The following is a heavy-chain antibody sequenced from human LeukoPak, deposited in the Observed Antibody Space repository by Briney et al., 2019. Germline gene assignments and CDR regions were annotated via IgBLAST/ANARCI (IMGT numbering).Heavy chain of an antibody. D-gene: IGHD3-9*01. V-gene: IGHV3-21*01. CDR2: ITSSSAYI. CDR1: GFSFSGYN. CDR3: ARVLRDYYFDF. Sequence: GGSLRLSCAASGFSFSGYNMNWVRQAPGKGLEWVSSITSSSAYICHADSVKGRFTISRDNAKNSLYLQMNSLRAEDTAVYYCARVLRDYYFDFWGQGTLVTVSS. J-gene: IGHJ4*02.